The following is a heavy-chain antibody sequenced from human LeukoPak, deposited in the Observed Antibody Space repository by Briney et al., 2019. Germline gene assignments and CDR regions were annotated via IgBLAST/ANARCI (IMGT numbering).Heavy chain of an antibody. J-gene: IGHJ6*03. CDR1: GFTFSSYA. V-gene: IGHV3-7*01. CDR3: AREVRVVVVAAHSGYYYYMDV. D-gene: IGHD2-15*01. Sequence: GRSLRLSCAASGFTFSSYAMHWVRQAPGKGLEWVANIKQDGSEKYYVDSVKGRFTISRDNAKNSLYLQMNSLRAEDTAVYYCAREVRVVVVAAHSGYYYYMDVWGKGTTVTVSS. CDR2: IKQDGSEK.